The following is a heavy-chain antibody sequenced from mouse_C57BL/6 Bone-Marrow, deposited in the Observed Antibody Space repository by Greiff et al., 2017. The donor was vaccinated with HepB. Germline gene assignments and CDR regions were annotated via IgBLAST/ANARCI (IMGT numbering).Heavy chain of an antibody. Sequence: VQLQQSGAELVRPGTSVKVSCKASGYAFTNYLIEWVKQRPGQGLEWIGVINPGSGGTNYNEKFKGKATLTADKSSSTAYMQLSSLTSEDSAVDFCARPGSNCRFAYWGQGTLVTVSA. CDR3: ARPGSNCRFAY. D-gene: IGHD2-5*01. CDR1: GYAFTNYL. V-gene: IGHV1-54*01. J-gene: IGHJ3*01. CDR2: INPGSGGT.